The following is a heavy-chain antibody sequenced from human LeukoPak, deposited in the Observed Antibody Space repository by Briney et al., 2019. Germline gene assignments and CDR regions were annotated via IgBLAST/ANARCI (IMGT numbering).Heavy chain of an antibody. V-gene: IGHV4-34*01. D-gene: IGHD3-22*01. Sequence: SETLSLTCAVYGGSFSGYYWSWIRQPPVKGLEWIGEINHSGSTNYNPSLKSRVTISVDTSKNQFSLKLSSVTAADTAVYYCARGRPYYYDSSGYYWRYFDYWGQGTLVTVSS. J-gene: IGHJ4*02. CDR2: INHSGST. CDR1: GGSFSGYY. CDR3: ARGRPYYYDSSGYYWRYFDY.